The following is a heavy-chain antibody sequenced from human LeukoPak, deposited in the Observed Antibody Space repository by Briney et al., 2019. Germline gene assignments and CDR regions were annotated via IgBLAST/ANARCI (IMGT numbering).Heavy chain of an antibody. CDR1: GFTFSSYG. D-gene: IGHD5-12*01. CDR3: AKDAGAYDFDY. Sequence: GGSLRLSCAASGFTFSSYGLSWVRQAPGKGLEWVSAISGSGAKTYYADSVKGRFTISRDNSKNTLYLQMNSLRDDDTAVYYCAKDAGAYDFDYWGQGTLVTVSS. V-gene: IGHV3-23*01. CDR2: ISGSGAKT. J-gene: IGHJ4*02.